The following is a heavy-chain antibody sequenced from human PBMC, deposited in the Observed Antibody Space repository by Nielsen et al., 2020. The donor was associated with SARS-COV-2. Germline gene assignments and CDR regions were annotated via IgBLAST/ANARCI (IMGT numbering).Heavy chain of an antibody. D-gene: IGHD3-3*01. Sequence: WIRQPPGKGLEWVSSISSSSSYIYYADSVKGRFTISRDNAKNSLYLQMNSLRAEDTAVYYCARDLPERITSLGVDHPYGMDVWGQGTTVTVSS. CDR3: ARDLPERITSLGVDHPYGMDV. V-gene: IGHV3-21*01. CDR2: ISSSSSYI. J-gene: IGHJ6*02.